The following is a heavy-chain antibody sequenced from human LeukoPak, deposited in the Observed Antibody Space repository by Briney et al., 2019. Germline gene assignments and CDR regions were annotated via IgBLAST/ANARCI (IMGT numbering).Heavy chain of an antibody. CDR2: VSGSGGST. J-gene: IGHJ3*02. Sequence: PGGSLRLSCAASGFTFSSYAMAWVRQAPGKGLEWVSSVSGSGGSTYYADSVKGRFTISRDNSKNTLYLQMNSLRAEDTAVYYCAKEGASRSYGGFDTWGQGTMVTVSP. D-gene: IGHD3-10*01. CDR1: GFTFSSYA. V-gene: IGHV3-23*01. CDR3: AKEGASRSYGGFDT.